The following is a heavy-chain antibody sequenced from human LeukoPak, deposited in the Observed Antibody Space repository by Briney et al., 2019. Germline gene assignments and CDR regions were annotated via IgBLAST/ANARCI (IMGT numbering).Heavy chain of an antibody. V-gene: IGHV4-59*01. Sequence: PSETLSLTCTVSGGSINTYHWSWIRQPPGKGLEWIGYVYYSGSTNYNPSLKSRVTISVDTSKNQFSLKLSSVTAADTAVYYCARDSGRIHGYYYSMDVWGQGTTVTVSS. J-gene: IGHJ6*02. CDR3: ARDSGRIHGYYYSMDV. CDR1: GGSINTYH. D-gene: IGHD1-1*01. CDR2: VYYSGST.